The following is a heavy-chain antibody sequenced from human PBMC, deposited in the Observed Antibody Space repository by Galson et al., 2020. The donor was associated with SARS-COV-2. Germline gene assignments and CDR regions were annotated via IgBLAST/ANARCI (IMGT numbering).Heavy chain of an antibody. Sequence: SVKVSCKASRGAFSSYAISWVRQAPGQGLEWIGGIIPIFGTANYAQKFQGRVTITADKSTSTAYMELSSLRSEDTAVYYCARSLTPSYYFDYWGQGTLVTVSS. D-gene: IGHD3-9*01. CDR3: ARSLTPSYYFDY. CDR2: IIPIFGTA. V-gene: IGHV1-69*06. J-gene: IGHJ4*02. CDR1: RGAFSSYA.